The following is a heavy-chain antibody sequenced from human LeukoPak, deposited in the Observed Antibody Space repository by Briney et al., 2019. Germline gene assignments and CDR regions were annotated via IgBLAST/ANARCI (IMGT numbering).Heavy chain of an antibody. CDR3: AREDITMVRGVKSRYMDV. J-gene: IGHJ6*03. CDR2: IYYSGST. Sequence: KASETLSLTCTVSGGSISSYYWSWIRQPPGKGLEWIGYIYYSGSTNYNPSLKSRVTISVDTSKNQFSLKLSSVTAADTAVYYCAREDITMVRGVKSRYMDVWGKGTTVTVSS. CDR1: GGSISSYY. V-gene: IGHV4-59*12. D-gene: IGHD3-10*01.